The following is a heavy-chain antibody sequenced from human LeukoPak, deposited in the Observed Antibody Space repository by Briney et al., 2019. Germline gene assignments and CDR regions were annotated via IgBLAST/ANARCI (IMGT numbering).Heavy chain of an antibody. Sequence: GSLRLSCAASGFTFSRAWMSWVRQAPGKGLEWIGEINHSGSTNYNPSLKSRVTISVDTSKNQFSLKLSSVTAADTAVYYCARGSWYCSSTSCRYYYYYGMDVWGQGTTVTVSS. CDR2: INHSGST. V-gene: IGHV4-34*01. CDR1: GFTFSRAW. J-gene: IGHJ6*02. CDR3: ARGSWYCSSTSCRYYYYYGMDV. D-gene: IGHD2-2*01.